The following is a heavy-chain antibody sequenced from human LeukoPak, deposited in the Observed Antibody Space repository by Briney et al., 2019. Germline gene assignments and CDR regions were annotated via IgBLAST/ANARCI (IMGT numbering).Heavy chain of an antibody. V-gene: IGHV4-38-2*02. D-gene: IGHD6-13*01. J-gene: IGHJ4*02. Sequence: SETLSLTCTVSGYSISSGYFWGWMRQPPGKGLEWIGSIYQSETAHYNPSLKSRVTMSVDTSKKQFSLNLSSVTAADTAVYYCATTPREYSSTWYYFDYWGQGILVTVSS. CDR1: GYSISSGYF. CDR2: IYQSETA. CDR3: ATTPREYSSTWYYFDY.